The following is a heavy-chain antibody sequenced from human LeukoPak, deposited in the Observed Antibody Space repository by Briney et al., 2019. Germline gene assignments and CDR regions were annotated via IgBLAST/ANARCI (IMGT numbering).Heavy chain of an antibody. Sequence: GGSLRLSCAASGFTFSSYWMSWVRQAPGKGLEGVANIKQDGSEKYYVDSVKGRFTTSRDNAKNSLYLQMNSLRAEDTAVYYCARDVLTRPSLIKRHSTAGYWGQGTLVTVSS. V-gene: IGHV3-7*01. CDR1: GFTFSSYW. CDR2: IKQDGSEK. D-gene: IGHD6-25*01. J-gene: IGHJ4*02. CDR3: ARDVLTRPSLIKRHSTAGY.